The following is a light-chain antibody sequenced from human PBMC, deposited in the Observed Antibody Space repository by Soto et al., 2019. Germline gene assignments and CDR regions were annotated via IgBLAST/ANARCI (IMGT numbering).Light chain of an antibody. CDR3: CSYTTSNTRQIV. V-gene: IGLV2-14*01. CDR1: SSDVGGYNY. CDR2: DVS. Sequence: QAVLTEPASVSGYPGQSITISCTGTSSDVGGYNYVSWYQQHPGKAPKFMIYDVSNRPSGVSNRFSGSKSGNTASLTISGLQAEDEADYYCCSYTTSNTRQIVFGTGTKVTVL. J-gene: IGLJ1*01.